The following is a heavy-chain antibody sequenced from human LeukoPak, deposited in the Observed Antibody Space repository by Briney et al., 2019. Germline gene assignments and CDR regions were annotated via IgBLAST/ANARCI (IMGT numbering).Heavy chain of an antibody. V-gene: IGHV3-15*04. J-gene: IGHJ4*02. CDR2: IASKTDGWTT. Sequence: GGSLRLSCAASGLTVTNAWMNWVRQAPGKGLEWVGRIASKTDGWTTDYAAPVKGRFTISRDDSKNTLSLQMNSLKTEDTAVYYCTTGIRGDCGQGTLVTVSS. CDR1: GLTVTNAW. CDR3: TTGIRGD.